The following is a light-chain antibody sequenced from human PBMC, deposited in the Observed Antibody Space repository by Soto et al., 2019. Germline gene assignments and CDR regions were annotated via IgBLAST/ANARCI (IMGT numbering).Light chain of an antibody. CDR2: AAS. CDR3: QKYNSAPWT. Sequence: DIQMTQSPSSLSASVGDRVTITCRASQGFSNYLAWYQQKPGKVPKLLIYAASTLQSGVPSRFSGSGSGTDFTLTISSLQPEDVATYYCQKYNSAPWTFGQGTKVDI. V-gene: IGKV1-27*01. CDR1: QGFSNY. J-gene: IGKJ1*01.